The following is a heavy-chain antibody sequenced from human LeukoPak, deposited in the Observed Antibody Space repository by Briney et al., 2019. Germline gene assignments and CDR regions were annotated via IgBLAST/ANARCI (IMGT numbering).Heavy chain of an antibody. J-gene: IGHJ4*02. Sequence: AGGSLRLSCAASGFTFSSYGMSWVRQGPGKGQEWVSAISGSGGSTYYADPVKGRFTISRANSKNTLYLQMNSLRAEDTAVYYCAKWTHYDYVWGSYRPDPRFDYWGQGTLVTVSS. CDR1: GFTFSSYG. CDR3: AKWTHYDYVWGSYRPDPRFDY. CDR2: ISGSGGST. V-gene: IGHV3-23*01. D-gene: IGHD3-16*02.